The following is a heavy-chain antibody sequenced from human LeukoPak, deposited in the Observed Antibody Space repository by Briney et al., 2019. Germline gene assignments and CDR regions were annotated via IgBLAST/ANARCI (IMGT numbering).Heavy chain of an antibody. CDR1: GGSISSYH. J-gene: IGHJ4*02. D-gene: IGHD3-22*01. CDR3: ARGIVVVPLGY. V-gene: IGHV4-59*01. CDR2: IYYSGST. Sequence: SETLPLTCTVSGGSISSYHWSWTRQPPGKGLEWIGYIYYSGSTNYNPSLKSRVTISVDTSKNQFSLKLSSVTAADTAVYYCARGIVVVPLGYWGQGTLVTVSS.